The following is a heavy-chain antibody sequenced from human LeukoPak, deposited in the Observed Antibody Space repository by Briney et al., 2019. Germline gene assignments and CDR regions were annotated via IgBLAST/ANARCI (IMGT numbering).Heavy chain of an antibody. CDR2: VRTKTHGGAP. CDR1: AVTFGDFA. D-gene: IGHD2/OR15-2a*01. V-gene: IGHV3-49*03. J-gene: IGHJ5*02. CDR3: ARVNFREYRGYTWFEP. Sequence: GGSLRLSCKGSAVTFGDFAVTWFRQAPGKRLEWVGFVRTKTHGGAPETAASVKGRFNVSRDDPEGIAYLQMTSLRAEDTAMYYCARVNFREYRGYTWFEPWGQGTLVTVSS.